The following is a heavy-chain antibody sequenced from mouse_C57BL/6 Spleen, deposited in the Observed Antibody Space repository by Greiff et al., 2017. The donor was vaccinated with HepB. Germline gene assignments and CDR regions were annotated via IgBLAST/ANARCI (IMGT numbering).Heavy chain of an antibody. CDR2: ISSGGDYI. CDR3: TRDSRYYGSSYWYFDV. J-gene: IGHJ1*03. Sequence: EVNLVESGEGLVKPGGSLKLSCAASGFTFSSYAMSWVRQTPEKRLEWVAYISSGGDYIYYADTVKGRFTISRDNARNTLYLQMSSLKSEDTAMYYCTRDSRYYGSSYWYFDVWGTGTTVTVSS. D-gene: IGHD1-1*01. CDR1: GFTFSSYA. V-gene: IGHV5-9-1*02.